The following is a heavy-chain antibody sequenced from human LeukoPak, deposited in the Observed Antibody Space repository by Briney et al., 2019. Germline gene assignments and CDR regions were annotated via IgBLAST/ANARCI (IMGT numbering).Heavy chain of an antibody. J-gene: IGHJ4*02. D-gene: IGHD6-19*01. CDR1: GGSISSYC. V-gene: IGHV4-4*07. CDR2: IYTSGST. Sequence: SETLSLTCTVSGGSISSYCWSWIRQPAGKGLEWIGRIYTSGSTNYNPSLKSRVTMSVDTSKNQFSLKQNSVTAADTAVYYCARSLSSGWFPFDYWGQGTLVTVSS. CDR3: ARSLSSGWFPFDY.